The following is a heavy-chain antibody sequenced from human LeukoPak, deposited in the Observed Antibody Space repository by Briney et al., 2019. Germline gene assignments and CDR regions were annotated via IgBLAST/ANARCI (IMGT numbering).Heavy chain of an antibody. D-gene: IGHD3-10*01. CDR2: ISGPTT. J-gene: IGHJ4*02. V-gene: IGHV3-23*01. Sequence: GGSLRLSCAASGFTISTYGMSWVRQAPGKGLEWVSSISGPTTYYADSVKGRFTISRDTSKNSVYLQMNSLRAEDTAVYYCARSVYHSGNYWGQGTLVTVSS. CDR3: ARSVYHSGNY. CDR1: GFTISTYG.